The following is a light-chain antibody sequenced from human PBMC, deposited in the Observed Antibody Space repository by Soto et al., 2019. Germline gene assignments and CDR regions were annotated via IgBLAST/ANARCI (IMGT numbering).Light chain of an antibody. V-gene: IGKV1-39*01. J-gene: IGKJ5*01. Sequence: DIQMTQSPSSLSSSLSYRFTITCLASRTIDNYLNWYQQKPGRAPELLVYATSSLQSGVPSRFTGGGSGTHFTLTISGLQPEDFATYFCQQSYNTPITFGQGTRLEIK. CDR1: RTIDNY. CDR3: QQSYNTPIT. CDR2: ATS.